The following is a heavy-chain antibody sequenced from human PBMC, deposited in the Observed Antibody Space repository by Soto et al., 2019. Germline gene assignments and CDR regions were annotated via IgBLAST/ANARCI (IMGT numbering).Heavy chain of an antibody. CDR1: GFSLSNYF. CDR2: ISYDGSNK. D-gene: IGHD2-15*01. Sequence: HVQLVESGGGVVQPGRSLRLSCAASGFSLSNYFMHWVRQAPGKGLEWVAIISYDGSNKHYADSVKGRFTISRDNSKNKQYVQMNSLRAEDTAVYRCARGDNYYGMDVWGQGTTVTVSS. CDR3: ARGDNYYGMDV. J-gene: IGHJ6*02. V-gene: IGHV3-30-3*01.